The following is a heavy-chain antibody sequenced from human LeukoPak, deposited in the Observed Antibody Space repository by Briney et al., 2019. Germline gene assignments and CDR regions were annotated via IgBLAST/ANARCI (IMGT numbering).Heavy chain of an antibody. D-gene: IGHD6-6*01. CDR3: ARLESIHAFDI. CDR1: GYXFTSYW. V-gene: IGHV5-51*01. CDR2: IYPGDSDT. J-gene: IGHJ3*02. Sequence: GESLKISCNGSGYXFTSYWIGWVRQMPGKGLECMGIIYPGDSDTRYSPSFQGQATISADKSISTAYLQWSSLKASDTAMYYCARLESIHAFDIWGQGTMVTVSS.